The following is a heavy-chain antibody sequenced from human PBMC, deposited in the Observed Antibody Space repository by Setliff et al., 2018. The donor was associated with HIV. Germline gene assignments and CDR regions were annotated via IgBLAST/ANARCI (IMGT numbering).Heavy chain of an antibody. Sequence: ASVKVSCKPSGYTFTTYGLSWVRQAPGQGLEWMGWISTYSDETSYSQNLQGRLTMTTDTSTGTAYMELRSLRSDDTAVYYCARGGVCTSTSCGGNYYYGMDVWGQGTTVTVSS. CDR3: ARGGVCTSTSCGGNYYYGMDV. CDR1: GYTFTTYG. V-gene: IGHV1-18*01. D-gene: IGHD2-2*01. CDR2: ISTYSDET. J-gene: IGHJ6*02.